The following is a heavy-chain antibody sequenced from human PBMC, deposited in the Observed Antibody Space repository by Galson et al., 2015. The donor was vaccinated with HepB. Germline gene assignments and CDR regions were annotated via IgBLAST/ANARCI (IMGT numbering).Heavy chain of an antibody. J-gene: IGHJ4*02. CDR3: ASYRQQLYPIDY. Sequence: SLRLSCAASGFTFSSYAMSWVRQAPGKGLEWVSAISGGGGSTYYADSVKGRFTISRDNSKNTLYLQMNSLRNEDTAVYYCASYRQQLYPIDYWGQGTLVTVSS. V-gene: IGHV3-23*01. CDR2: ISGGGGST. D-gene: IGHD6-13*01. CDR1: GFTFSSYA.